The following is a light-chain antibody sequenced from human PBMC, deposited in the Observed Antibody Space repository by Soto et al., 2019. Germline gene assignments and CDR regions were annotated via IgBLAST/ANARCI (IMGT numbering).Light chain of an antibody. V-gene: IGLV2-14*01. Sequence: QSALTQPASVSGSPGQSITISCTGTSIGVGGYNYVSWYQQHPGKAPKLMIYDVSNRPSGVSNRFSGSKSGNTASLTISGLQAEDEADYYCSSYTSSSTLRVFGGGTKLTVL. J-gene: IGLJ2*01. CDR3: SSYTSSSTLRV. CDR1: SIGVGGYNY. CDR2: DVS.